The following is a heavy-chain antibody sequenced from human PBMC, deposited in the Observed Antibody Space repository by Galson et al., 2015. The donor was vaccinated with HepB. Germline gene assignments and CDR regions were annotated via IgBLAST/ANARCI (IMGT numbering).Heavy chain of an antibody. D-gene: IGHD6-19*01. Sequence: CAISGDSVSSNSAAWNWIRQSPSRGLEWLGRTYYRPKWYNDYAVSVKSRITINPDTSKNQFSLQLNSVTPEDTAVYYCAREARELYSSGWYYSSNWFDPWGQGTLVTVSS. J-gene: IGHJ5*02. CDR1: GDSVSSNSAA. CDR3: AREARELYSSGWYYSSNWFDP. V-gene: IGHV6-1*01. CDR2: TYYRPKWYN.